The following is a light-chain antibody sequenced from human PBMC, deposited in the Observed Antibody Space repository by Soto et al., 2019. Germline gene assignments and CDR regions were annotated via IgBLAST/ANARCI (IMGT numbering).Light chain of an antibody. J-gene: IGKJ1*01. CDR2: GAS. V-gene: IGKV1-5*01. Sequence: ILMTQSPSTLSGSLGERVTITCRASQSIGIRLAWYQQKPGEAPKLLIHGASNCQNGVPIRFSRHGSGKEFPLTLSRLEPEDFAIYYWPPKDELSGAFGQGTQVDIK. CDR3: PPKDELSGA. CDR1: QSIGIR.